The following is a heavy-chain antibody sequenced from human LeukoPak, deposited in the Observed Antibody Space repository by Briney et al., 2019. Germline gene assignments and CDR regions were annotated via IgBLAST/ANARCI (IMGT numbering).Heavy chain of an antibody. D-gene: IGHD1-20*01. Sequence: ASVKVSCKASGYSFTGYYLHWVRQAPGQGLEWMGWINPNSGGTNYAQKSQGRVTMTRDTSISTAYMELSRLRSDDTAVYYRARELLTGPGGMDVWGQGTTVTVSS. CDR2: INPNSGGT. CDR1: GYSFTGYY. CDR3: ARELLTGPGGMDV. J-gene: IGHJ6*02. V-gene: IGHV1-2*02.